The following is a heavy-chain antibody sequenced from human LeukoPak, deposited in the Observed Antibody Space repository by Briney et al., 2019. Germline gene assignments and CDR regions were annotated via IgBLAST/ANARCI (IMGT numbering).Heavy chain of an antibody. J-gene: IGHJ5*02. CDR3: ARGGDIVVVPAAIGWFDP. D-gene: IGHD2-2*01. CDR1: GFTFSSYA. V-gene: IGHV3-30-3*01. CDR2: ISCDGSNK. Sequence: GGSLRLSCAASGFTFSSYAMHWVRQAPGKGLEWVAVISCDGSNKYYADSVKGRFTISRDNSKNTLYLQMDSLRAEDTAVYYCARGGDIVVVPAAIGWFDPWGQGTLVTVSS.